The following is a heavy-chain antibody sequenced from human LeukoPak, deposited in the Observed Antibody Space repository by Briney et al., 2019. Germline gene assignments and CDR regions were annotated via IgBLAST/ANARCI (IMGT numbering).Heavy chain of an antibody. V-gene: IGHV3-30*18. CDR1: GFTFSSYG. CDR3: AKDRHLITPIQLVSYYYYYYGMDV. J-gene: IGHJ6*02. Sequence: GGSLRLSCAASGFTFSSYGMHWVRQAPGKGLEWVAVISYDGSNKYYADSVKGRFTISRDNSKNTLYLQMNSLRAEDTAVYYCAKDRHLITPIQLVSYYYYYYGMDVWGQGTTVTVFS. D-gene: IGHD6-6*01. CDR2: ISYDGSNK.